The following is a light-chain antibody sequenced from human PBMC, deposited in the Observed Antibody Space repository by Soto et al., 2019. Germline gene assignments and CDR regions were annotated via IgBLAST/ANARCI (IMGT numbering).Light chain of an antibody. CDR3: QQYNNWPPVT. J-gene: IGKJ5*01. Sequence: EIVMTQSPVTLSVSPGERVTLSCRASQSVSNNLAWYQQKSGQAPRLLIYAASTRVTGIPARFSGSGSGTEFTLTISSPQSEDFAIYYCQQYNNWPPVTFGQGTRLDIK. CDR2: AAS. CDR1: QSVSNN. V-gene: IGKV3-15*01.